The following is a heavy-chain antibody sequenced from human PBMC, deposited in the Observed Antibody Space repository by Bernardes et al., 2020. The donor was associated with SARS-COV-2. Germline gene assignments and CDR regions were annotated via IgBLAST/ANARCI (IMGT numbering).Heavy chain of an antibody. Sequence: ASVKVSCKASGYNFISYAMYWVRQAPGQGLEWMGWVNAGNGNTKYSQKFQGRLTLTRDSYADIVYMELTRLTPEDTAVYYCARPRLEPTYGDYVCLDFWGQGTTITISS. V-gene: IGHV1-3*01. CDR3: ARPRLEPTYGDYVCLDF. D-gene: IGHD4-17*01. J-gene: IGHJ6*02. CDR1: GYNFISYA. CDR2: VNAGNGNT.